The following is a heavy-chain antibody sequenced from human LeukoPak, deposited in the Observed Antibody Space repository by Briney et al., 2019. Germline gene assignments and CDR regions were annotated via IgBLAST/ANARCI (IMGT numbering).Heavy chain of an antibody. Sequence: ASVTVSCKASGYTFTSYGISWVRQAPGQGLEWMGWISAYNGNTNYAQKLQGRVTMTTDTSTSTAYMELRSPRSEDTAVYYCASTRRGQSSGSDYWGQGTLVTVSS. CDR2: ISAYNGNT. CDR1: GYTFTSYG. J-gene: IGHJ4*02. CDR3: ASTRRGQSSGSDY. V-gene: IGHV1-18*01. D-gene: IGHD3-3*01.